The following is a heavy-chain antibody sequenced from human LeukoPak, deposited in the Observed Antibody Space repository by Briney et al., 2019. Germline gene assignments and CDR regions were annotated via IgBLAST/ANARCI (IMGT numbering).Heavy chain of an antibody. CDR1: GYTLTELS. J-gene: IGHJ4*02. Sequence: ASVKVSCKVSGYTLTELSMHWVRQAPGKGLEWMGGFDPEDGETIYAQKFQGRVTMTEGTSTDTAYMELSSLRSEDTAVYYCATETWLKGDYFDYWGQGTLVTVSS. V-gene: IGHV1-24*01. D-gene: IGHD3-22*01. CDR2: FDPEDGET. CDR3: ATETWLKGDYFDY.